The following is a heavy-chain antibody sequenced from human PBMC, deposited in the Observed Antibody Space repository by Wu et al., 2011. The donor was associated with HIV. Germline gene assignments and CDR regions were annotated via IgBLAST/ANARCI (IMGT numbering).Heavy chain of an antibody. V-gene: IGHV1-46*01. CDR1: GYTFTSYY. D-gene: IGHD3/OR15-3a*01. Sequence: QVQLVQSGAEVKKPGASVKVSCKASGYTFTSYYIHWVRQAPGQGLEWMGIIYPYAGNTFYAQKFQGRVTVTRDTSTSTVYMELSSLRSDDTAVYYCARDSYTTTHDLKYWGQGTLVTVSS. CDR2: IYPYAGNT. J-gene: IGHJ4*02. CDR3: ARDSYTTTHDLKY.